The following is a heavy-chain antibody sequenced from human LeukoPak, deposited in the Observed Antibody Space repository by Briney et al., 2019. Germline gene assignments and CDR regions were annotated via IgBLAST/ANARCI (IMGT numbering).Heavy chain of an antibody. J-gene: IGHJ4*02. CDR1: GGTFSSYA. Sequence: ASVKVSCKASGGTFSSYAISWVRQAPGQGLEWMGWINTNTGNPTYAQGFTGRFVFSLDTSVSTAYLQISSLKAEDTAVYYCARGVYSNYNYFDYWGQGTLVTVSS. V-gene: IGHV7-4-1*02. CDR2: INTNTGNP. CDR3: ARGVYSNYNYFDY. D-gene: IGHD4-11*01.